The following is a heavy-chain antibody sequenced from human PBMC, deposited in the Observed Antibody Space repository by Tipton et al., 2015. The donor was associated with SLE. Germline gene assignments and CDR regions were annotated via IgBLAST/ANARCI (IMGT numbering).Heavy chain of an antibody. CDR1: GGSISSYY. D-gene: IGHD5-24*01. J-gene: IGHJ4*02. Sequence: GLVKPSETLSLTCTVSGGSISSYYWSWIRQPPGKGLEWIGNIYYRGTTNYNPSLKSRVTISVDTSKNQFSLKLTSVTAADTAVYYCARAGDLRDGFNFALDYWGQGTLVTVSS. V-gene: IGHV4-59*01. CDR3: ARAGDLRDGFNFALDY. CDR2: IYYRGTT.